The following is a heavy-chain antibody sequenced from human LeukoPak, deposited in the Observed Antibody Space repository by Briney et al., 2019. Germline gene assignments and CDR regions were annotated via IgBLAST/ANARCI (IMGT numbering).Heavy chain of an antibody. J-gene: IGHJ4*02. V-gene: IGHV3-23*01. CDR1: GFTFSSSA. Sequence: GGSLRLSCAASGFTFSSSAMSWVRQAPGKGLEWVAAISDTGRLSYCADSVNGRFTISRDNSKNTLSLQMNSLRAEDTAVYYCAKLYSSGWSSFDYWGQGTLVTVSS. D-gene: IGHD6-19*01. CDR2: ISDTGRLS. CDR3: AKLYSSGWSSFDY.